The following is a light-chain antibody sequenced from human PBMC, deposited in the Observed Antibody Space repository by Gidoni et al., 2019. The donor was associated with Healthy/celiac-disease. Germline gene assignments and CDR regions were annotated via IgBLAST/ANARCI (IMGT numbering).Light chain of an antibody. CDR2: DAS. J-gene: IGKJ4*01. V-gene: IGKV3-11*01. CDR3: QRRSNCPPLT. Sequence: EIVSTQPPATLSWSPGERATLPCRASQSVSSYLAWYQQKPGQAPRLLIYDASNRATGIPARFSGSGSGTDFTLTISSLEPEDFAVYYCQRRSNCPPLTFGGGTKVEIK. CDR1: QSVSSY.